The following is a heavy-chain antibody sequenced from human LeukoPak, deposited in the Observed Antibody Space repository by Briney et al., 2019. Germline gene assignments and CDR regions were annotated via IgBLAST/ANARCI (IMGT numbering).Heavy chain of an antibody. Sequence: GGSLRLSCAASGFTFSSYWMHWVRQAPGKGLVWVSRVNSGGSSTDYADSVKGRFTISRDNSKNTLYLQMNSLRAEDTAVYYCARAYYYDSSGYFDYWGQGTLVTVSS. CDR2: VNSGGSST. D-gene: IGHD3-22*01. CDR1: GFTFSSYW. V-gene: IGHV3-74*01. CDR3: ARAYYYDSSGYFDY. J-gene: IGHJ4*02.